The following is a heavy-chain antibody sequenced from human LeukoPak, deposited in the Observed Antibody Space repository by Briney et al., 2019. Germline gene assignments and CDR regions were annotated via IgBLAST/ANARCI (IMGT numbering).Heavy chain of an antibody. D-gene: IGHD6-25*01. CDR2: IYYSGST. Sequence: SETLSLTCTVSGGSLSSYYWGWIRQPPGKGLEWIGYIYYSGSTNYNPSLKSRVTISVDTSKNQFSLKLSSVTAADTAVYYCARSHSSGDWFDPWGQGTLVTVSS. CDR3: ARSHSSGDWFDP. V-gene: IGHV4-59*01. CDR1: GGSLSSYY. J-gene: IGHJ5*02.